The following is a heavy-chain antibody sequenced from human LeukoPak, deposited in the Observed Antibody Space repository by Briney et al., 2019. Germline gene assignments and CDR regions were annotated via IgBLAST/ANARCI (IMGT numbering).Heavy chain of an antibody. CDR2: IIPIFGTA. CDR3: ARDQEMATINFDY. Sequence: ASVKVSCKASGGTFSSYAISWVRQAPGQGPEWMGGIIPIFGTANYAQKFQGRVTITADESTSTAYMELSSLRSEDTAVYYCARDQEMATINFDYWGQGTLVTVSS. D-gene: IGHD5-24*01. V-gene: IGHV1-69*13. CDR1: GGTFSSYA. J-gene: IGHJ4*02.